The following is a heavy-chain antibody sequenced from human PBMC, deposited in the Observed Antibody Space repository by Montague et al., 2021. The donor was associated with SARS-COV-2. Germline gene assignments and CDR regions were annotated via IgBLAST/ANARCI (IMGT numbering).Heavy chain of an antibody. J-gene: IGHJ4*02. V-gene: IGHV4-31*03. D-gene: IGHD3-22*01. CDR3: ARVRITMIIVVTYFDY. CDR1: GGSISSGGYY. Sequence: TLSLTCTVSGGSISSGGYYWSWIRQHPGKGLEWIGYIYYSGSTYYNXSLKSRVTISVDTSKNQFFLKLSSVTAADTAVYYCARVRITMIIVVTYFDYWGQGTLVTVSS. CDR2: IYYSGST.